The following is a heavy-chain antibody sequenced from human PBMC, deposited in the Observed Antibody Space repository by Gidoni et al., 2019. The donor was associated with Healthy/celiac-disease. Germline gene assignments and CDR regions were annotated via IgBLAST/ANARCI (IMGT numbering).Heavy chain of an antibody. V-gene: IGHV1-18*01. D-gene: IGHD1-26*01. Sequence: GAEVKKPGASAKVSCKASGYTFTSYGISWVRQAPGQGLEWMGWISAYNGNTNYAQKLQGRVTMTTDTSTSTAYMELRSLRSDDTAVYYCARDQDRGGVGANFPGYWGQGTLVTVSS. CDR1: GYTFTSYG. CDR2: ISAYNGNT. CDR3: ARDQDRGGVGANFPGY. J-gene: IGHJ4*02.